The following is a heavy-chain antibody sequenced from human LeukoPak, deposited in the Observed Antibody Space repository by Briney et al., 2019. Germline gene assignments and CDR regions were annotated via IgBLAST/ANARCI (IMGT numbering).Heavy chain of an antibody. CDR1: GDSVSSNSAA. D-gene: IGHD2-8*01. CDR3: ARTHGYIDY. V-gene: IGHV6-1*01. CDR2: TYYRSKWYI. J-gene: IGHJ4*02. Sequence: SQTLSLTCAISGDSVSSNSAAWNWIRQSPSRGLEWLVRTYYRSKWYIEYAVCVKSLVRISPDTSKNQFSLQLKSVTPEDSAVHSCARTHGYIDYWGQGTLVTVSS.